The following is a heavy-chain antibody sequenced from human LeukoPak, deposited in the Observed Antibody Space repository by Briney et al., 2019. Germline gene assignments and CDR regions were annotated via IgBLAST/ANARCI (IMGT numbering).Heavy chain of an antibody. CDR3: ARSVQYYYDS. J-gene: IGHJ4*02. D-gene: IGHD3-22*01. CDR1: GYTFTGHG. V-gene: IGHV1-18*01. CDR2: ISANSGST. Sequence: ASMKVSCKPSGYTFTGHGISWVRQAPGQGLEWMGWISANSGSTNYSQKSQGRFTLTTDTSTSTAYMELRSLRSDDTAVYYCARSVQYYYDSWGQGTQVTV.